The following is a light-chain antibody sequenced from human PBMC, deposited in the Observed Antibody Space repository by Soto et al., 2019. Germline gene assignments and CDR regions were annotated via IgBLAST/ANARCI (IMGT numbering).Light chain of an antibody. CDR3: GTWDSSQSEGV. Sequence: QSVLTQPPSVSAAPGQKVTISCSGSSSNIENNYVSWYQQLPGTAHKLLIYGDNKRPSGIPDRFSGSKSGTSGTLGITGLQTGDEADYYCGTWDSSQSEGVFGGGTKLTVL. CDR2: GDN. V-gene: IGLV1-51*01. J-gene: IGLJ2*01. CDR1: SSNIENNY.